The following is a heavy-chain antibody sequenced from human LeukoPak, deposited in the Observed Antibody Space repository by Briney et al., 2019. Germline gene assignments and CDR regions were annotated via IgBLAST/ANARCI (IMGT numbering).Heavy chain of an antibody. CDR2: ISSSSSYT. CDR1: GFTFSDYY. J-gene: IGHJ4*02. V-gene: IGHV3-11*05. CDR3: AREGENGDYFDY. D-gene: IGHD1-26*01. Sequence: GGSLRLSCAASGFTFSDYYMSWIRQAPGKGLEWVSYISSSSSYTNYADSVKGRFTISRDNAKNSLYLQMNSLRAEDTAVYYCAREGENGDYFDYWGQGTLVTVSS.